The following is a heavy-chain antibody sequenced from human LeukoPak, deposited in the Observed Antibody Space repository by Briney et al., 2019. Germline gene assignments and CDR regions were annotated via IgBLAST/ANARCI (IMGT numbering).Heavy chain of an antibody. J-gene: IGHJ4*02. CDR3: AKNLVGATQYYFDY. V-gene: IGHV3-23*01. D-gene: IGHD1-26*01. Sequence: GGSLRLSCAASGFTFSSYAMSWVRQAPGKGLEGVSAISGSGGSTYYADSVKGRFTISRDNSKNTLYLQMNSLRAEDTAVYYCAKNLVGATQYYFDYWGQGTLVTVSS. CDR1: GFTFSSYA. CDR2: ISGSGGST.